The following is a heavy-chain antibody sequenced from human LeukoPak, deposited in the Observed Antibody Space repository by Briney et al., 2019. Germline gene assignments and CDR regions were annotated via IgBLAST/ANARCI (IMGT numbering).Heavy chain of an antibody. J-gene: IGHJ3*02. Sequence: SETLSLTCTVSGGSISSYYWSWIRQPPGKGLEWIGYIYYSGSTNYNPSLKSRVTISVDTSKNQFSLKLSSVTAADTAVYYCARAGTTGGAFDIWGQGTVVTVSS. CDR2: IYYSGST. V-gene: IGHV4-59*01. CDR3: ARAGTTGGAFDI. D-gene: IGHD4-17*01. CDR1: GGSISSYY.